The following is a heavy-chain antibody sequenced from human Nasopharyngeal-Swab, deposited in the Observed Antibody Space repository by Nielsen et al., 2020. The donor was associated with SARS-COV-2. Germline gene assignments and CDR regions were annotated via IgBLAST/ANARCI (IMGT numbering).Heavy chain of an antibody. Sequence: SQTLSLTCAISGDSVSSNSAAWNWIRQSPSRGLEWLGRTYYRSKWYNDYAVSVESRITINPDTSKNQFSLQLNSVTPEDTAAYYCAKAGYYYDSSGYCIDYWGQGTLVTVSS. D-gene: IGHD3-22*01. CDR1: GDSVSSNSAA. CDR2: TYYRSKWYN. CDR3: AKAGYYYDSSGYCIDY. J-gene: IGHJ4*02. V-gene: IGHV6-1*01.